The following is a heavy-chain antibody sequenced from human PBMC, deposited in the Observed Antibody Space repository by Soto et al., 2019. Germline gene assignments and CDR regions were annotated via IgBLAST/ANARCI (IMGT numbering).Heavy chain of an antibody. Sequence: QVQLVQSGAEVKKPGSSVKVSCKASGGTFSSYAISWVRQAPGQGLEWMGGIIPIFGTANYAQKFQGRVTITADKSTSTAYMELSSLRSEDTAVYYCARDRYYDILTGYQQSYYGMDVWGQGTTVTVSS. CDR3: ARDRYYDILTGYQQSYYGMDV. CDR2: IIPIFGTA. D-gene: IGHD3-9*01. CDR1: GGTFSSYA. V-gene: IGHV1-69*06. J-gene: IGHJ6*02.